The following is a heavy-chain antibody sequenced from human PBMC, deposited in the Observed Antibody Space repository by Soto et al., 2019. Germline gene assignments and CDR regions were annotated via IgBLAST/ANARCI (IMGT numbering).Heavy chain of an antibody. CDR3: AREIWYSGSYEGDAFDI. Sequence: SETLSLTCTVSGDSISSYYWSWIRQPAGKGLVWIGRIYTSGSTNYNPSLKSRVNMSVDTSKNKFSLKLSSVTAADTAVYYCAREIWYSGSYEGDAFDIWGQGTMVT. V-gene: IGHV4-4*07. J-gene: IGHJ3*02. CDR2: IYTSGST. CDR1: GDSISSYY. D-gene: IGHD1-26*01.